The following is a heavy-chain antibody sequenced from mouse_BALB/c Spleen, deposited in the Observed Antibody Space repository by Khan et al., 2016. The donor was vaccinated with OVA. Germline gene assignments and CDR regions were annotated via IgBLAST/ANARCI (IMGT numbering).Heavy chain of an antibody. D-gene: IGHD1-3*01. Sequence: EVELVESGGDLVRPGGSLKLSCAASGFTFSAYGMSWVRQSPDKRLEWVATINSDGCYTYYPDSLKGRFIISRDNAKNTLYLQMRSLKSEDTAMYYCASHLSGSVAYWGQGTMVTVSA. CDR2: INSDGCYT. CDR3: ASHLSGSVAY. J-gene: IGHJ3*01. V-gene: IGHV5-6*01. CDR1: GFTFSAYG.